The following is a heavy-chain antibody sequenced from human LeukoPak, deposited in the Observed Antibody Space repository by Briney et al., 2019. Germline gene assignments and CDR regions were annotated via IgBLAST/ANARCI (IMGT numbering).Heavy chain of an antibody. Sequence: SETLSLTCAVYGGSFSGYYWSWIRQPPGKWLEWIGEINHSGSTNYNPSLKSRVTISVDTSKNQFSLKLSSVTAADTAVYYCARARGYIVVDYWGQGTLLTVSS. CDR2: INHSGST. D-gene: IGHD5-12*01. CDR1: GGSFSGYY. V-gene: IGHV4-34*01. J-gene: IGHJ4*02. CDR3: ARARGYIVVDY.